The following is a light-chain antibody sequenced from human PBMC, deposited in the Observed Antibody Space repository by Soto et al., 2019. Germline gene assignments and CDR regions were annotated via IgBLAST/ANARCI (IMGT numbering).Light chain of an antibody. J-gene: IGKJ1*01. Sequence: DIQMTQSPSTLSGSVGDRVTITCRASQIISSWLAWYQQKPGKAPKLLIYAASTLQSGVPSRFSGSGSGTEFTLTISSLQPDDFATYYCQQYNSYSWTFGQGTKVDIK. V-gene: IGKV1-5*01. CDR2: AAS. CDR1: QIISSW. CDR3: QQYNSYSWT.